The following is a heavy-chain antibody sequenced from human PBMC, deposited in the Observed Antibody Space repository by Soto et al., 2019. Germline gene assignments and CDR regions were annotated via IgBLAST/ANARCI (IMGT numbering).Heavy chain of an antibody. V-gene: IGHV3-30-3*01. CDR3: ARAGGMDV. D-gene: IGHD3-10*01. Sequence: GGSLRLSCAASGFTFSSYAMHWVRQAPGKGLEWVAVISYDGSNKYYADSEKGRFTISRDISKHTLYLQMNSLRAEDTAVYYCARAGGMDVWGQGTTVTVSS. CDR1: GFTFSSYA. J-gene: IGHJ6*02. CDR2: ISYDGSNK.